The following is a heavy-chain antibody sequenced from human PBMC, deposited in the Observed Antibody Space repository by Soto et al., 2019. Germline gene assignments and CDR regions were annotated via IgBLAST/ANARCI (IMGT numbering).Heavy chain of an antibody. D-gene: IGHD1-26*01. J-gene: IGHJ4*02. CDR3: ARAGWELHPGYFVY. CDR1: GYTFTNYG. Sequence: QVQLVQSGAEVKKPGASVKVSCKASGYTFTNYGISWVRQAPGQGLEWMGWISAYNGNTNYAQKFQGRVTMTTATSTSTSYLELRSLRSDDTAVYYCARAGWELHPGYFVYWGQGTLVTVSS. CDR2: ISAYNGNT. V-gene: IGHV1-18*04.